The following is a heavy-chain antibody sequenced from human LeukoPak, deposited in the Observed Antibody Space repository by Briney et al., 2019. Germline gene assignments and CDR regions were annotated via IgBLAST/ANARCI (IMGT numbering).Heavy chain of an antibody. V-gene: IGHV3-33*01. CDR1: GFTFSSYG. CDR3: VVEMATAYFDY. D-gene: IGHD5-18*01. J-gene: IGHJ4*02. Sequence: PGGSLRLSCAASGFTFSSYGMHWVRQAPGKGLEWVAVIWYDGSNKYYADSVKGRSTISRDNSKNTLYLQMNSLRAEDTAVYYCVVEMATAYFDYWGQGTLVTASS. CDR2: IWYDGSNK.